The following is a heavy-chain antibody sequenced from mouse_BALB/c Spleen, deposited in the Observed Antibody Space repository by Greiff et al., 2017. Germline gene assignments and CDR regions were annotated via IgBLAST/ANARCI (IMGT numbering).Heavy chain of an antibody. CDR1: GYTFTSYY. CDR2: IYPGDGST. D-gene: IGHD2-1*01. CDR3: ARRGGNYYAMDY. J-gene: IGHJ4*01. Sequence: VQLQQSGPELVKPGASVKMSCKASGYTFTSYYIHWVKQRPGQGLEWIGWIYPGDGSTKYNEKFKGKTTLTADKSSSTAYMLLSSLTSEDSAIYFCARRGGNYYAMDYWGQGTSVTVSS. V-gene: IGHV1S56*01.